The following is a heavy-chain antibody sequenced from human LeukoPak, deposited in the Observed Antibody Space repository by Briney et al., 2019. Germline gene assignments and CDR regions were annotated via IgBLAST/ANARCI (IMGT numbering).Heavy chain of an antibody. D-gene: IGHD1-26*01. CDR1: GGSISSYY. CDR3: ARGRYGSPHHAFDI. CDR2: IYTSGST. J-gene: IGHJ3*02. V-gene: IGHV4-4*07. Sequence: SETLSLTCAVSGGSISSYYWSWIRQPAGKGLEWIGRIYTSGSTNYNPSLKSRVTMSVDTSKNQFSLKLSSVTAADTAVYYCARGRYGSPHHAFDIWGQGTMVTVSS.